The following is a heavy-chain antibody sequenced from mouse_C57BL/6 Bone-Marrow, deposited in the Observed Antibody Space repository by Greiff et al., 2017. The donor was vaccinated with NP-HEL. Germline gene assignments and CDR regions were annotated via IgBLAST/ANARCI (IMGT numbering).Heavy chain of an antibody. CDR2: IYPGDGDT. V-gene: IGHV1-80*01. D-gene: IGHD1-1*01. CDR3: ARQDLLRPPYFDY. CDR1: GYAFSSYW. J-gene: IGHJ2*01. Sequence: QVQLKESGAELVKPGASVKISCKASGYAFSSYWMNWVKQRPGKGLEWIGQIYPGDGDTNYNGQFKGKATLTADKSSSTAYMQLSSLTSEDSAVYFCARQDLLRPPYFDYWGQGTTLTVSS.